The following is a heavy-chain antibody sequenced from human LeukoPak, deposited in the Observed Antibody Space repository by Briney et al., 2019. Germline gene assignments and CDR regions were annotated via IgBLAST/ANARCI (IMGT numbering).Heavy chain of an antibody. CDR1: GYTFTSYY. D-gene: IGHD2-21*02. V-gene: IGHV1-46*01. CDR2: INPSGGST. Sequence: EASVKVSCKASGYTFTSYYMHWVRQAPGQGLEWMGIINPSGGSTSYAQEFQGRVTMTRDTSTSTVYMELSSLRSEDTAVYYCAREWLAYCGGDCYSGYFDYWGQGTLVTVSS. CDR3: AREWLAYCGGDCYSGYFDY. J-gene: IGHJ4*02.